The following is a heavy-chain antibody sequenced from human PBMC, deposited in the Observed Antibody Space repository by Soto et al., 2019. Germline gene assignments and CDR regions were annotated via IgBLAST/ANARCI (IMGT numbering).Heavy chain of an antibody. V-gene: IGHV3-30*03. D-gene: IGHD1-1*01. J-gene: IGHJ4*02. CDR3: AAPTGPSDY. Sequence: QVQLVESGGGVVQPGRSLRLSCAASGFTFSNYGMHWVRQAPGKGLEWVALISYDGGNKYYADSVKGRFTISRDNSKNTLYLEMSSLRPEDTAVYYCAAPTGPSDYWGQGTLVTVSS. CDR1: GFTFSNYG. CDR2: ISYDGGNK.